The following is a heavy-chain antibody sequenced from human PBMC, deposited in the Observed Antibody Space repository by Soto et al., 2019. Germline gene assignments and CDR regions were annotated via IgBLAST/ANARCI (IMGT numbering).Heavy chain of an antibody. V-gene: IGHV4-34*01. J-gene: IGHJ4*02. CDR3: ARAGRKRGNY. CDR2: INHSGST. Sequence: PSETLSLACAVYGGSFSGYYWSWIRQPPGKGLEWIGEINHSGSTNYNPSLKSRVTISVDTSKNQFSLKLSSVTAADTAVYYCARAGRKRGNYCGQGTLVTVSP. CDR1: GGSFSGYY. D-gene: IGHD3-10*01.